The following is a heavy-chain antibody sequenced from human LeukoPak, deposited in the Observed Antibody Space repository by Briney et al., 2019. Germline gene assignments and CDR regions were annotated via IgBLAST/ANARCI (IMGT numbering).Heavy chain of an antibody. V-gene: IGHV1-69*05. J-gene: IGHJ4*02. Sequence: GSSVKVSCKASGGTFSSYATSWVRQAPGQGLEWMGRIIPIFGTANYAQKFQGRVSMTTDTSTSTGYMELRSLTSDDTAVYYCARDLKRTVGATTASDYWGQGTLVTVSS. D-gene: IGHD1-26*01. CDR2: IIPIFGTA. CDR1: GGTFSSYA. CDR3: ARDLKRTVGATTASDY.